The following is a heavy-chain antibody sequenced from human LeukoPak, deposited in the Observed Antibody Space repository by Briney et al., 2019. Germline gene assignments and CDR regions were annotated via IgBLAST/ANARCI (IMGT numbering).Heavy chain of an antibody. D-gene: IGHD4-23*01. V-gene: IGHV4-4*02. CDR1: GGSISSSSSIC. J-gene: IGHJ4*02. CDR2: ISHNGAT. Sequence: SETLSLTCAVSGGSISSSSSICWTWVRQPPGEGLEWIGEISHNGATNYNPSLKSRVTLLLDKSKNQFSLRLNSVTAADTAVYYCARNGGNSDYDYWGQGTLVTVSA. CDR3: ARNGGNSDYDY.